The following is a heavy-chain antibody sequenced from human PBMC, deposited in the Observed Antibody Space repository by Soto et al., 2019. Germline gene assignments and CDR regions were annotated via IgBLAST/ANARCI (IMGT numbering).Heavy chain of an antibody. CDR3: ARAANCTRTNCFPPYPTDY. J-gene: IGHJ4*02. D-gene: IGHD2-2*01. V-gene: IGHV3-21*01. CDR1: GFTFSSYA. Sequence: EVQLVESGGGLVKPGGSLRLSCAASGFTFSSYAMNWVRQAPGKGLEWVSSINNGSTYMYYADSVKGRFTISRDNAKNSLYLHMDSLRVEDTSVYYCARAANCTRTNCFPPYPTDYWGQGTLVTVSS. CDR2: INNGSTYM.